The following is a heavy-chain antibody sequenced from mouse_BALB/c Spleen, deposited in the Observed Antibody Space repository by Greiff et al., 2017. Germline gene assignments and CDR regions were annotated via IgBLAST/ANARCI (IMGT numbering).Heavy chain of an antibody. D-gene: IGHD2-14*01. Sequence: VQGVESGPGLVAPSQSLSITCTVSGFSLTGYGVNWVRQPPGKGLEWLGMIWGDGSTDYNSALKSRLSISKDNSKSQVFLKMNSLQTDDTAMYYCAREGYRYLSWFAYWGQGTLVTVSA. CDR2: IWGDGST. J-gene: IGHJ3*01. V-gene: IGHV2-6-7*01. CDR1: GFSLTGYG. CDR3: AREGYRYLSWFAY.